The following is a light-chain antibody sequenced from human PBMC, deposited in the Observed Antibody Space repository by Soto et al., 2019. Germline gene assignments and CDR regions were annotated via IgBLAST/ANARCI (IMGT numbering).Light chain of an antibody. CDR3: QQINVYPLS. Sequence: DIQLTQSPSFLSASVGDRVTITCRASQGIRDFLAWYQQKPGKDPKLLIYAASTLQTGVPTKFSGIASGTGFPLNISNLQPADFANYYCQQINVYPLSFGGGNKVEIK. V-gene: IGKV1-9*01. CDR2: AAS. J-gene: IGKJ4*01. CDR1: QGIRDF.